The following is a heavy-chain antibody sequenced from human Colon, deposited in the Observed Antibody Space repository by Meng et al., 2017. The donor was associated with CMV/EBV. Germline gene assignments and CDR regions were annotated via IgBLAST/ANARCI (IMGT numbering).Heavy chain of an antibody. V-gene: IGHV1-69*12. J-gene: IGHJ4*02. CDR1: KGTFTSYP. D-gene: IGHD2-21*02. CDR3: ARVICGGDCYLDY. Sequence: QVQMGQSGDGVKKPGSSVKVSCKASKGTFTSYPISWVRQGPGQGFEWVGGIITISGTTDYAQKFQGRVTITADESTSTAYMKLSNLRSEDTAIYYCARVICGGDCYLDYWGRGTLVTVSS. CDR2: IITISGTT.